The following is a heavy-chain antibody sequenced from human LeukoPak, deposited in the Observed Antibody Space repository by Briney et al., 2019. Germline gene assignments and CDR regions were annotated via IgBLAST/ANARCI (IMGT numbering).Heavy chain of an antibody. CDR1: GFTFSSYA. D-gene: IGHD5-24*01. Sequence: GGSLRLSCAASGFTFSSYAMHWVRQAPGKGREWVAVISYDGSNKYYADSVKGRFTISRDNSKNTLYLQMNSLRAEDTAVYYCARSWRREMAFDYWGQGTLVTVSS. CDR2: ISYDGSNK. CDR3: ARSWRREMAFDY. V-gene: IGHV3-30-3*01. J-gene: IGHJ4*02.